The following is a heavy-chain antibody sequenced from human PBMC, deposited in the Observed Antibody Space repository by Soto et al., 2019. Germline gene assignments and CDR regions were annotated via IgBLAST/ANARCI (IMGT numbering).Heavy chain of an antibody. V-gene: IGHV3-53*01. Sequence: LRLSCAASGFTVSSNYMSWVRQAPGKGLEWVSVIYSGGSTYYADSVKGRFTISRDNSKNTLYLQMNSLRAEDTAVYYCARSIRVFDPALGGNWGQGTLVTVSS. CDR1: GFTVSSNY. CDR2: IYSGGST. D-gene: IGHD3-16*01. CDR3: ARSIRVFDPALGGN. J-gene: IGHJ4*02.